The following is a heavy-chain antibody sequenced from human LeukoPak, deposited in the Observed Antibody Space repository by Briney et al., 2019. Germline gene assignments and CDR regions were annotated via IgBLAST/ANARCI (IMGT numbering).Heavy chain of an antibody. CDR2: TYYRRSRWFA. D-gene: IGHD4-11*01. J-gene: IGHJ4*02. CDR1: GDSVSSNGAA. CDR3: ARDPAYSAFDY. V-gene: IGHV6-1*01. Sequence: SQTLSLTCAISGDSVSSNGAAWNWIRQSPSRGLEWLGRTYYRRSRWFADYAVSMRSRITINPDTSENQFSLQVNSMTPEDTAVYFCARDPAYSAFDYWGQGTLVTVSS.